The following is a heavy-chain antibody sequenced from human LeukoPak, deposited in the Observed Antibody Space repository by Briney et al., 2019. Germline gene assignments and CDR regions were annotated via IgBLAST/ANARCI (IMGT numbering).Heavy chain of an antibody. CDR1: GGSISSYY. Sequence: PSETLSLTCTVSGGSISSYYWSWIRQPAGKGLEWIGRIYTSGSTNYNPSLKSRVTISVDTSKNQFSLKLSSVTAADTAVYYCARAIFGGDFWSGYYYFDYWGQGTLVTVSS. V-gene: IGHV4-4*07. CDR2: IYTSGST. J-gene: IGHJ4*02. CDR3: ARAIFGGDFWSGYYYFDY. D-gene: IGHD3-3*01.